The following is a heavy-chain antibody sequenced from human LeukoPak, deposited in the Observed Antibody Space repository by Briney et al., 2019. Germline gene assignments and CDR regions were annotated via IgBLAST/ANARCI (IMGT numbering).Heavy chain of an antibody. CDR1: GYTFTNFD. D-gene: IGHD1-7*01. CDR2: MSPNSGNT. V-gene: IGHV1-8*03. CDR3: ARAPSWNYNRYYYYYVDV. Sequence: ASVTVSCKTSGYTFTNFDINWVRQASGHGLEWMGWMSPNSGNTGYAQKFQGRVTITRNTSISTAYMELSSLRSADTAVYYCARAPSWNYNRYYYYYVDVWGRGTTVTVSS. J-gene: IGHJ6*03.